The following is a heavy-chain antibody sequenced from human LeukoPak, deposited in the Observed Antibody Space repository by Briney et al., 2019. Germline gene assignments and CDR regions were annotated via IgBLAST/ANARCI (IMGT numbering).Heavy chain of an antibody. CDR1: GFTSSSYS. D-gene: IGHD3-10*01. Sequence: GGSLRLSCAASGFTSSSYSMNWVRQAPGKGLEWVSYISSSSSTIYYADSVKGRFTISRDNAKNSLYLQMNSLRAEDTAVYYCARATYYYGSGSYFVGDYWGQGTLVTVSS. CDR3: ARATYYYGSGSYFVGDY. CDR2: ISSSSSTI. J-gene: IGHJ4*02. V-gene: IGHV3-48*01.